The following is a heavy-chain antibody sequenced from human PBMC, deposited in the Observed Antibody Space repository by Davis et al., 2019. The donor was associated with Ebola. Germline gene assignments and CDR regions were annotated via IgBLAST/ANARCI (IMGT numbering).Heavy chain of an antibody. Sequence: TLSLTCTVSGGSVSSGSYYWSWIRQPPGKGLEWLALIDWDDDKYYSTSLKTRLTISKDTSKNQVVLTMTNMDPVDTATYYCARTRYGLADYWGQGTLVTVSS. CDR1: GGSVSSGSYY. J-gene: IGHJ4*02. V-gene: IGHV2-70*01. CDR2: IDWDDDK. CDR3: ARTRYGLADY. D-gene: IGHD4-17*01.